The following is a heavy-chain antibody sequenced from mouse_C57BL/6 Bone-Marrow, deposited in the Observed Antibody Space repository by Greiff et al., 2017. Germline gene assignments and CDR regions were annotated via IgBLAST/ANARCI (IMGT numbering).Heavy chain of an antibody. CDR3: TTGSLYDYAMDY. J-gene: IGHJ4*01. V-gene: IGHV14-4*01. D-gene: IGHD6-5*01. CDR1: GFNIKDDY. CDR2: IDPENGDT. Sequence: EVQLQESGAELVRPGASVKLSCTASGFNIKDDYMHWVKQRPEQGLEWIGWIDPENGDTEYASKFQGKATITADTSSNTAYLQLSSLTSEDTAVYYCTTGSLYDYAMDYWGQGTAVTVTS.